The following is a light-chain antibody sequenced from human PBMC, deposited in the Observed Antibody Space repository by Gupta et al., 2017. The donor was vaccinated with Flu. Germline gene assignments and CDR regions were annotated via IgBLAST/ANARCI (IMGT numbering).Light chain of an antibody. CDR2: SNH. J-gene: IGLJ1*01. CDR3: AAWDCSRNGDV. CDR1: SSNIGRNA. Sequence: RATNPCCGSSSNIGRNAKNWYRQYPGPAPTLLLYSNHHRHSRLPIRFSGSKSDTAATVAMSGLQTEDAADYYCAAWDCSRNGDVFGPGTRVTVL. V-gene: IGLV1-44*01.